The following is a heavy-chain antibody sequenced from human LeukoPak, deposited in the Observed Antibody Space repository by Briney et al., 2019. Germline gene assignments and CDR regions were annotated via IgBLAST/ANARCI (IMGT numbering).Heavy chain of an antibody. Sequence: GGSLRLSCAASGFFFNTYWMHWVRQAPGKGLVWVSRVNSDGTNTNYGDSVKGRFTISIDNAKNSLYLQLNSLRAEDTAFYYCARDRASGWYRGDYDYWGQGTLVTVSS. J-gene: IGHJ4*02. CDR2: VNSDGTNT. V-gene: IGHV3-74*01. CDR3: ARDRASGWYRGDYDY. D-gene: IGHD6-19*01. CDR1: GFFFNTYW.